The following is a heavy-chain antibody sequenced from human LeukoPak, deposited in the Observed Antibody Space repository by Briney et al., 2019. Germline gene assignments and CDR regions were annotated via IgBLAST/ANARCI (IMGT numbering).Heavy chain of an antibody. D-gene: IGHD2-2*01. J-gene: IGHJ6*02. CDR2: IYNSGIT. V-gene: IGHV4-4*07. CDR3: ARAPIVCSSTSCYYYYGMDV. Sequence: PSETLSLTCTVSSGSISSYYWSWIRQPAGKGLEWIGRIYNSGITNYNPSLKSRVTMSVDASKNRFSLKLTSVTAADTAVYYCARAPIVCSSTSCYYYYGMDVWGQGTTVTVSS. CDR1: SGSISSYY.